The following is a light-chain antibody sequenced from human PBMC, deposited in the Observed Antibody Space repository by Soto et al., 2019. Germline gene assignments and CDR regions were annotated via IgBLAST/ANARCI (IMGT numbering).Light chain of an antibody. V-gene: IGKV3-15*01. CDR1: QSVGSN. J-gene: IGKJ1*01. CDR3: QQYNNWPQT. Sequence: ERLMTQSPVTLSVSPGESVTLSCRASQSVGSNLAWYQQKVGQAPRLLLYGVSTRATGIPARFSGSGSGRQFTLTISSLQSEDSAVYYCQQYNNWPQTFGQGNKVEI. CDR2: GVS.